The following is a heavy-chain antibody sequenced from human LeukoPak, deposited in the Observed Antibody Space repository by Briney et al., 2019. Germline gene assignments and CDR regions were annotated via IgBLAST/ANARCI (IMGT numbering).Heavy chain of an antibody. J-gene: IGHJ6*02. V-gene: IGHV1-8*03. CDR2: MNPNSGNT. Sequence: ASVKVSCKASGYTFTSYDINWVRQATGQGLEWMGWMNPNSGNTGYAQKFQGRVTITRNTSISTAYMELSSLRSEDTAVYYCARDKGWPHYYYYYGMDVWGQGTTVTVSS. CDR3: ARDKGWPHYYYYYGMDV. CDR1: GYTFTSYD.